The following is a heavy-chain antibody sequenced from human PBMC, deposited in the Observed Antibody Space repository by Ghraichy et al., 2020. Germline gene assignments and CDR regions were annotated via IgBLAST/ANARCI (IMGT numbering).Heavy chain of an antibody. V-gene: IGHV1-58*01. CDR3: AADGTTTHSGGY. CDR2: IVVGSGNT. D-gene: IGHD4-17*01. Sequence: SVKVSCKASGFTFTSSAVQWVRQARGQRLEWIGWIVVGSGNTNYAQKFQERVTITRDMSTSTAYMELSSLRSEDTAVYYCAADGTTTHSGGYWGQGTLVTVSS. J-gene: IGHJ4*02. CDR1: GFTFTSSA.